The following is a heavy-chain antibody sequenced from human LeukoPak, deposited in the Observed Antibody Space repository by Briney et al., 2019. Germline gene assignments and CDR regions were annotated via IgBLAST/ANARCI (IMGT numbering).Heavy chain of an antibody. Sequence: ASVKVSCKASGGTFSSYAISWVRQAPGQGLEWMGWISAYNGNTNYAQKLQGRVTMTTDTSTSTAYMELRSLGSDDTAVYYCARVSFYCGGDCYYLFDYWGQGTLVTVSS. V-gene: IGHV1-18*01. CDR1: GGTFSSYA. CDR2: ISAYNGNT. CDR3: ARVSFYCGGDCYYLFDY. J-gene: IGHJ4*02. D-gene: IGHD2-21*02.